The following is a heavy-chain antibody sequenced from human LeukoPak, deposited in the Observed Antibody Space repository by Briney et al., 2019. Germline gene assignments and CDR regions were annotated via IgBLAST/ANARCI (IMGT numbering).Heavy chain of an antibody. J-gene: IGHJ4*02. CDR1: GFTFSSYW. CDR2: IASDGSST. V-gene: IGHV3-74*01. CDR3: AAAGVPAAKLPVLRFLEWFSGAFDY. Sequence: GGSLRLSCAASGFTFSSYWMNWVRQAPGKGLVWVSRIASDGSSTTYADSVKGRFSISRDNAKNTLYLQMNSLRVEDTAVYYRAAAGVPAAKLPVLRFLEWFSGAFDYWGQGTLVTVSS. D-gene: IGHD3-3*01.